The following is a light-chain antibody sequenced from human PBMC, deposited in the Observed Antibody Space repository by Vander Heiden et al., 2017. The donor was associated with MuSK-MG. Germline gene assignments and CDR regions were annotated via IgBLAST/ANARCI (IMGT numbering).Light chain of an antibody. V-gene: IGKV1-33*01. Sequence: DIQMTQSPSSLSASVGDRVTITCQASQDISNYLNWYQQKPGKAPKLLIYDASNLETGVPSRFSGSGSGTDFTFTISSLQPEDFATYYCQQYDNLRKTFGQGTQLEIK. J-gene: IGKJ5*01. CDR1: QDISNY. CDR3: QQYDNLRKT. CDR2: DAS.